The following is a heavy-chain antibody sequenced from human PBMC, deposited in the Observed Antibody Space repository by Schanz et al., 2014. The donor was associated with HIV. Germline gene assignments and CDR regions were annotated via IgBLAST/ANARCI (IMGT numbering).Heavy chain of an antibody. CDR2: ISTSGANT. J-gene: IGHJ6*02. CDR3: AREDCSGGSCFSNYYYYAMDV. Sequence: EVQLLESGGGLLQPGGSLRLSCAASGFSFSSYAMSWVRQAPGKGLEWVSAISTSGANTYYADSVKGRFTISRDNSKNTLYLQMNSLRAEDTAVYYCAREDCSGGSCFSNYYYYAMDVWGQGTTVTVSS. V-gene: IGHV3-23*01. CDR1: GFSFSSYA. D-gene: IGHD2-15*01.